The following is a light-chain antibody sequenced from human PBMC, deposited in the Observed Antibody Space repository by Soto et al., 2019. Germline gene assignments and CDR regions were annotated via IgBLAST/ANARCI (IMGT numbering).Light chain of an antibody. CDR1: SSDVGGYNY. Sequence: QSVLTQPASVSGSPGQSITISCTGTSSDVGGYNYVSWYQQHPGKAPKLMIYDVSNRPSGVSNRFSGSMSGNTASLTIYGLQAEDEADYYCRSYTSTNPLVFGNRTKVPVL. J-gene: IGLJ1*01. CDR2: DVS. CDR3: RSYTSTNPLV. V-gene: IGLV2-14*01.